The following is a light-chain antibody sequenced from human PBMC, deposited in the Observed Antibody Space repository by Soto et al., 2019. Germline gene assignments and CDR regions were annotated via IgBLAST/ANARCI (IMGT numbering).Light chain of an antibody. CDR3: CSYTFSYVA. CDR2: DVN. J-gene: IGLJ2*01. Sequence: QSALTQPPSVSGSPGQSVAISCSPITSDVGGYNYVSWYQQYPGKAPKLIIYDVNKRPSGVPDRFSGSKSGNTASLTISGLQADEEADYYCCSYTFSYVAFGGGTKLTVL. V-gene: IGLV2-11*01. CDR1: TSDVGGYNY.